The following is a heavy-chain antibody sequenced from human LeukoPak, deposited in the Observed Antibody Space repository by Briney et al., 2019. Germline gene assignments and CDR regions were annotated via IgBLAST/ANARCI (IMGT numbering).Heavy chain of an antibody. J-gene: IGHJ4*02. CDR3: ARDLCGSTSCYGSALYDY. CDR1: GGTFSSYA. Sequence: ASVKVSCKASGGTFSSYAISWVRQAPGQGLEWMGGIIPIFGTANYAQKLQGRVTMTTDTSTSTAYMELRSLRSDDTAVYYCARDLCGSTSCYGSALYDYWGQGTLVTVSS. V-gene: IGHV1-69*05. CDR2: IIPIFGTA. D-gene: IGHD2-2*01.